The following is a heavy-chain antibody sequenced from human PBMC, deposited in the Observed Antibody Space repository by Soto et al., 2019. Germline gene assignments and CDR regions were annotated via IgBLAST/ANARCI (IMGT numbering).Heavy chain of an antibody. V-gene: IGHV3-23*01. CDR3: AQDGPRRHTGSFFDY. CDR1: GFTFSTYA. D-gene: IGHD1-1*01. J-gene: IGHJ4*02. CDR2: VSASGLNT. Sequence: EVQLLESGGKLVQPGGSLTLSCAASGFTFSTYAMAWVRQAPGKGLEWVSGVSASGLNTDYADPVKGRFYISRDNSKNTVSLHMNSLRAEDTALYYCAQDGPRRHTGSFFDYSGQGTHVTVSS.